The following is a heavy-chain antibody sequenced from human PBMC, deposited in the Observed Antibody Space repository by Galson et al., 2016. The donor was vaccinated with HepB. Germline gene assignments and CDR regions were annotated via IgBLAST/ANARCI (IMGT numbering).Heavy chain of an antibody. D-gene: IGHD6-13*01. CDR2: IYYSGNT. V-gene: IGHV4-39*01. J-gene: IGHJ4*02. Sequence: SETLSLTCTVSGGSISSSSYYWGWIRQAPGKGLEWIGSIYYSGNTKYNPSLKSRVTISVDTSKNQFSLKVTSATAADTAVYYCARQRGLGSSWLSDYWGQGTLVTVSS. CDR3: ARQRGLGSSWLSDY. CDR1: GGSISSSSYY.